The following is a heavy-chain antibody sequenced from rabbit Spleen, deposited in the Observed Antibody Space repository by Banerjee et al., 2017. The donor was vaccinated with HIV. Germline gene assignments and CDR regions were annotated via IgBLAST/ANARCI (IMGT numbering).Heavy chain of an antibody. CDR3: ARTTYGYDDYADLYYAAMNL. Sequence: QSLEESGGDLVKPGASLTLTCTASGVSFGSSSYMCWVRQAPGKGLEWIACIDTGSSGFTYFATWAKGRFTCSETSSTTLTLQMTSLTAADTATYFCARTTYGYDDYADLYYAAMNLWGQGTLVTVS. J-gene: IGHJ6*01. D-gene: IGHD6-1*01. V-gene: IGHV1S40*01. CDR1: GVSFGSSSY. CDR2: IDTGSSGFT.